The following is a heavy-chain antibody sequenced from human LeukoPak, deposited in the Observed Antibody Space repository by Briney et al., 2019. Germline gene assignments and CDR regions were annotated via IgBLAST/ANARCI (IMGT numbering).Heavy chain of an antibody. CDR1: GLTVSSNY. Sequence: GGSLRLSCAASGLTVSSNYMNWVRQAPGKGLEWVSVIYSDGRTYYADSVKGRFTISRDNSKNTLYLQMNSLRAEDTAVYYCAKDRYSSWYLTLDYWGQGTLVTVSS. V-gene: IGHV3-53*01. J-gene: IGHJ4*02. CDR2: IYSDGRT. D-gene: IGHD6-13*01. CDR3: AKDRYSSWYLTLDY.